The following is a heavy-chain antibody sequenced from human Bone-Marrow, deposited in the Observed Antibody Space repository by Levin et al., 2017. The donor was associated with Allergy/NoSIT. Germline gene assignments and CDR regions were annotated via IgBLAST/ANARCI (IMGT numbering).Heavy chain of an antibody. D-gene: IGHD3-16*01. V-gene: IGHV4-31*02. CDR3: ARSPSMAYFDY. CDR1: GDSMNSGAYY. Sequence: SETLSLTCSVSGDSMNSGAYYWSWIRQHPGTGLEWIGYISNTGSAYYSPSLKSRVSILIDTSKKHFSLKLRSVTAADTAIYYCARSPSMAYFDYWGKGTLVTVSS. J-gene: IGHJ4*02. CDR2: ISNTGSA.